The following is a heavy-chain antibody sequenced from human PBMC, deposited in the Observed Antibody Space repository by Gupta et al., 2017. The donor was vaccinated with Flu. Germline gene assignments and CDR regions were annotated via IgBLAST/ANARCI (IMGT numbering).Heavy chain of an antibody. Sequence: WGRQTPGKGLEWVSTISGSGDSTNDADSVKGRFTIARDNAKNNGYLQLSSLISEDTAIYYCVKGEGCSSNSCSAVGYGHYWGQGTLVTVSS. CDR3: VKGEGCSSNSCSAVGYGHY. D-gene: IGHD2-2*01. J-gene: IGHJ4*02. V-gene: IGHV3-23*01. CDR2: ISGSGDST.